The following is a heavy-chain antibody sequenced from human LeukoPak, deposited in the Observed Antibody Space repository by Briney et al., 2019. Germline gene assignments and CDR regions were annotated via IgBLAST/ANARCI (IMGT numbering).Heavy chain of an antibody. D-gene: IGHD2-2*02. V-gene: IGHV3-30-3*01. CDR1: GFTFSSYA. CDR2: IPSAGSNK. Sequence: GGSLRLSCAASGFTFSSYAIHWVRQAPGKGLEWVAVIPSAGSNKYYADSVRGRFTISRDNSRNTLYLQMDSLRAEDTAVYYCARDGPSGIVVVPAAIENWGQGTLVTVSS. CDR3: ARDGPSGIVVVPAAIEN. J-gene: IGHJ4*02.